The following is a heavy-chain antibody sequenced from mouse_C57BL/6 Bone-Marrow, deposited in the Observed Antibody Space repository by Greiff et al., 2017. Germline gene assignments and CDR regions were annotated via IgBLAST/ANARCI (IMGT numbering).Heavy chain of an antibody. D-gene: IGHD1-1*01. CDR3: ARDGGYGRLYWYCDV. CDR2: INYDGSRT. J-gene: IGHJ1*03. CDR1: GFTFSDYY. V-gene: IGHV5-16*01. Sequence: EVQGVESEGGLVQPGSSMKLSCTASGFTFSDYYMAWVRQVPEKGLEWVANINYDGSRTYSLDSLKSRFIISRDNAKNILYLKKRRLKSEDTATDYCARDGGYGRLYWYCDVWGTGTTVTVSS.